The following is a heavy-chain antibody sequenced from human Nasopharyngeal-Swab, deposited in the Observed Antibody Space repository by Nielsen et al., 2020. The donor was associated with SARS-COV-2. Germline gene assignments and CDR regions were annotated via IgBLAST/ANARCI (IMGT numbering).Heavy chain of an antibody. J-gene: IGHJ4*02. Sequence: SETLSLTCSISGDSISNYYWTWIRQPPGKGLEWIGYIYYSENTNYNPSLKSRVTISVDTSRNHIFLRLNSVTAADTAVYYCARGRYNWNGRGFDLWGQGARVTVSA. V-gene: IGHV4-59*01. D-gene: IGHD1-1*01. CDR2: IYYSENT. CDR1: GDSISNYY. CDR3: ARGRYNWNGRGFDL.